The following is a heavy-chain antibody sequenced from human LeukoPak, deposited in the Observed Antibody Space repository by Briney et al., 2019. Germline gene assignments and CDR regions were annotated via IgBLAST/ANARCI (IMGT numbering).Heavy chain of an antibody. V-gene: IGHV3-30-3*01. Sequence: PGGSLRLSCAASGFTFNNGWMSWVRQAPGKGLEWVAVISYDGSKKYYADSVKGRFTISRDNSKNTLYLQMNSLRAEDTAVYYCAREASSSWGPSDVFDIWGQGTMVTVSS. CDR3: AREASSSWGPSDVFDI. D-gene: IGHD6-13*01. J-gene: IGHJ3*02. CDR1: GFTFNNGW. CDR2: ISYDGSKK.